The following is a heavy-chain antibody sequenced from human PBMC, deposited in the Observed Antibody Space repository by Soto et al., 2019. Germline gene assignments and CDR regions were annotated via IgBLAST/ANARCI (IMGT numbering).Heavy chain of an antibody. CDR3: AKDRSTMRWFDP. J-gene: IGHJ5*02. V-gene: IGHV4-4*07. Sequence: SETLSLTCAVSGASVRSYHWSWIRQAAGKGLEWVGRVQMSGTTNYNPSLKTRVTMSLDTSKNEVSLRMTSVTAADTAVYFCAKDRSTMRWFDPWGQGILVTVSS. D-gene: IGHD1-1*01. CDR1: GASVRSYH. CDR2: VQMSGTT.